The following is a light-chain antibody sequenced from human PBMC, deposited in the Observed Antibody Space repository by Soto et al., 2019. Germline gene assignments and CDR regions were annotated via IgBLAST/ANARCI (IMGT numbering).Light chain of an antibody. CDR2: EAS. V-gene: IGLV2-23*01. CDR3: CSYAVTNIVV. CDR1: SSDVGSYNL. Sequence: QSALTQPASVSGSPGQSITISCTGTSSDVGSYNLVSWFQQHPGKAPKLMIYEASKRPSGVSDRFSGSKSGNTASLAISGLQAEDEADYYCCSYAVTNIVVVGGGTKLTVL. J-gene: IGLJ2*01.